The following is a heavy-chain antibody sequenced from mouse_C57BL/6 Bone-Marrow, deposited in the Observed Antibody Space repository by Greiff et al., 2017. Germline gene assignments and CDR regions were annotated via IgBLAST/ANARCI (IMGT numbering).Heavy chain of an antibody. Sequence: VQLQQPGAELVKPGASVKLSCKASGYTFTSYWMHWVKQRPGQGLEWIGMIHPNSGSTNYNEKFKSKATLTVDKSSSTAYMQLSSLTSEDSAVYYWARWGSNGFAYWGQGTLVTVSA. J-gene: IGHJ3*01. V-gene: IGHV1-64*01. CDR3: ARWGSNGFAY. CDR1: GYTFTSYW. CDR2: IHPNSGST. D-gene: IGHD2-5*01.